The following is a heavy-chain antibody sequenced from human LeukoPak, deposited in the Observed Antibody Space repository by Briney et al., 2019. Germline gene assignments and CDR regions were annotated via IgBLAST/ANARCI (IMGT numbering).Heavy chain of an antibody. J-gene: IGHJ3*02. V-gene: IGHV5-51*01. D-gene: IGHD3-10*01. CDR1: GYNFSNYW. Sequence: GESLKISCKGSGYNFSNYWIGWVRHLPGRGLEWMGTIFPDDSDTRYSPSFRGQVTMSADRSINTAYLHWRSLKASDTAMNYCARDGRQKRGAFDIWGQGTMVTVSS. CDR3: ARDGRQKRGAFDI. CDR2: IFPDDSDT.